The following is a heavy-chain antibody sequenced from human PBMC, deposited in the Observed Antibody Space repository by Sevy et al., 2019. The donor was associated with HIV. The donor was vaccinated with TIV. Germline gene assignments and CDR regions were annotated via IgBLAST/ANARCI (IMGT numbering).Heavy chain of an antibody. V-gene: IGHV4-59*01. CDR1: GGSISSYY. CDR2: ISYSGST. J-gene: IGHJ6*02. D-gene: IGHD1-1*01. Sequence: SVTLSLTCTVSGGSISSYYWSWIRQPPGKGLEWIGYISYSGSTNDNPSLRSRVTISIDTSKNQFSLRLSSVSAADTAVYYCARGGGRTDWGMDVWGPGTTVTVSS. CDR3: ARGGGRTDWGMDV.